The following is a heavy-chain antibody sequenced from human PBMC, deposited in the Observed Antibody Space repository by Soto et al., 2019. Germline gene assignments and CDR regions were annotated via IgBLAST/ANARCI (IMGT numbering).Heavy chain of an antibody. V-gene: IGHV4-59*01. Sequence: PSETLSLTCSVSAGSISNYHWSWIRQPPGKGLEWIGYIFYTGKTNYNPSLKSRVTISLDTSKNQFSLRLDSVTAADPAVYYCARVREVAGGFDPWGQGTLVTVSS. J-gene: IGHJ5*02. CDR3: ARVREVAGGFDP. D-gene: IGHD2-15*01. CDR2: IFYTGKT. CDR1: AGSISNYH.